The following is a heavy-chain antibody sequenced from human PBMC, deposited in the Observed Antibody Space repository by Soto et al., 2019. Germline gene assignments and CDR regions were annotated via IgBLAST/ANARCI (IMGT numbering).Heavy chain of an antibody. Sequence: ASVKVSCKASGYTFTRYDINWVRQATGQRLEWMGWMNPNNGNTGYAQKFQGRVTMTRNTSISTAYMELSSLRSEDTAVYYCARQYYDFWSGYNYGMDVWGQGTTVTVSS. CDR2: MNPNNGNT. J-gene: IGHJ6*02. CDR3: ARQYYDFWSGYNYGMDV. V-gene: IGHV1-8*01. CDR1: GYTFTRYD. D-gene: IGHD3-3*01.